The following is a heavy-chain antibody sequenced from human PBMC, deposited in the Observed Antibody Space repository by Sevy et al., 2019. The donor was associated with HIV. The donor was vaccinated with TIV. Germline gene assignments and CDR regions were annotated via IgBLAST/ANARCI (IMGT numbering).Heavy chain of an antibody. D-gene: IGHD3-16*02. CDR3: ARAGRYYDYVWGSYPDLDY. CDR1: GYTFTSYA. CDR2: INAGNGNT. Sequence: ASVKVSCKASGYTFTSYAMHWVRQAPGQRLEWMGWINAGNGNTKYSQKFQGRVTITRDTSASTAYGELSSLRSEDTAVYYCARAGRYYDYVWGSYPDLDYWGQGTLVTAPQ. V-gene: IGHV1-3*01. J-gene: IGHJ4*02.